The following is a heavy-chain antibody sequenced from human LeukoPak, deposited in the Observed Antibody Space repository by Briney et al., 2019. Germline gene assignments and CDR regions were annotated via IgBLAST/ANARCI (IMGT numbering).Heavy chain of an antibody. CDR2: ISAYNGNT. J-gene: IGHJ4*02. D-gene: IGHD6-19*01. Sequence: ASVKVSCKASGYTFTSYGISWVRQAPGQGLEWMGWISAYNGNTNYAQKLQGRVTMTTDTSTSTAYMELRSLRSDDAAVYYCARDLQWLVRYYFDYWGQGTLVTVSS. V-gene: IGHV1-18*01. CDR1: GYTFTSYG. CDR3: ARDLQWLVRYYFDY.